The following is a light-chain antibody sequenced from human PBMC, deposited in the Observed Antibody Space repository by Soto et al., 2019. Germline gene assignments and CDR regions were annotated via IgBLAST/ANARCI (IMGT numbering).Light chain of an antibody. V-gene: IGKV1-39*01. CDR1: RTINTY. CDR3: QQTYSDIS. CDR2: GAS. J-gene: IGKJ4*01. Sequence: RMTQSPSSLSASGGDPITITCRASRTINTYLNWFQQKPGEPPRLLIYGASTLHDGVPSRFSGSGSGADFTLTISGLQPEDFASYHCQQTYSDISFGGGTKV.